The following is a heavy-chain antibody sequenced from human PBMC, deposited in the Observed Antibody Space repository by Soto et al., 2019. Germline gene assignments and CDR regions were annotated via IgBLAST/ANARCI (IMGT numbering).Heavy chain of an antibody. Sequence: GGSLILSCAASGFTFSSYAMHWVRQAPGKGLEWVAVISYDGSNKYYADSVKGRFTISRDNSKNTLYLQMNSLRAEDTAVYYCAKDWHIVVVVAALDYWGQGTLVTVSS. CDR2: ISYDGSNK. J-gene: IGHJ4*02. CDR3: AKDWHIVVVVAALDY. V-gene: IGHV3-30*18. CDR1: GFTFSSYA. D-gene: IGHD2-15*01.